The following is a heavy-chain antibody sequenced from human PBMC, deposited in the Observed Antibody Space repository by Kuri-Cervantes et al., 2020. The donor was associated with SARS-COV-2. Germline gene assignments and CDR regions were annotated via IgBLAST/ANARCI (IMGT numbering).Heavy chain of an antibody. CDR3: ARRGAHGRRSSGIQLWSVYYFDY. V-gene: IGHV4-34*01. J-gene: IGHJ4*02. D-gene: IGHD5-18*01. CDR2: INHSGST. Sequence: SETLSLTCAVYGGSFSGYYWSWIRQPPGKGLEWIGEINHSGSTNYNPSLKSRVTISVDTSKNQFSLKLSSVTAADTAVYYCARRGAHGRRSSGIQLWSVYYFDYWGQGTLVTVSS. CDR1: GGSFSGYY.